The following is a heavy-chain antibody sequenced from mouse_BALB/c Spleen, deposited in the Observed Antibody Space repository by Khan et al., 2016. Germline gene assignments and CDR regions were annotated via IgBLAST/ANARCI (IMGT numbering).Heavy chain of an antibody. V-gene: IGHV1-87*01. J-gene: IGHJ2*01. CDR3: ARSDYGNYFDY. CDR2: IYPGDGDT. D-gene: IGHD1-2*01. Sequence: QVQLQQSGAELARPGASVKLSCKASGYTFTSYWMQWVKQRPGQGLEWIGAIYPGDGDTRYTQKFKGKATLTADKSSSTAYMQLSSLASEDSAVYYCARSDYGNYFDYWGQGTTLTVSS. CDR1: GYTFTSYW.